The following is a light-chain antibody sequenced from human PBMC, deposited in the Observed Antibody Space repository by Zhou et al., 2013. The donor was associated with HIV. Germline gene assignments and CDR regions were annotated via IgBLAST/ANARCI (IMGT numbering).Light chain of an antibody. CDR2: DAS. V-gene: IGKV3-20*01. CDR1: QSVSSY. Sequence: EIVLTQSPGTLSLSPGERATLSCRASQSVSSYLAWNQQKPGQAPRLLIYDASTRATGIPDRFSGSGSGTDFTLTISRLEPEDSAVYHCQQYGSSPWTFGQGTKVEIK. CDR3: QQYGSSPWT. J-gene: IGKJ1*01.